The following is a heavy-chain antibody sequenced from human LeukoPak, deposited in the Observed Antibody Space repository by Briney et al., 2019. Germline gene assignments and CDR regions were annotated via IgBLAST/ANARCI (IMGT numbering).Heavy chain of an antibody. CDR1: GGSFYDYY. D-gene: IGHD2-15*01. Sequence: PSETLSLTCAVYGGSFYDYYWSWIRQPPGKGLEWIGEINHSGSTNYNPSLNSRVTISEDTSKNQFSLKLTSVTAADTAVYYCARGRRLYCTGGSCYKPYYWGQGTLVTVSS. CDR2: INHSGST. V-gene: IGHV4-34*01. CDR3: ARGRRLYCTGGSCYKPYY. J-gene: IGHJ4*02.